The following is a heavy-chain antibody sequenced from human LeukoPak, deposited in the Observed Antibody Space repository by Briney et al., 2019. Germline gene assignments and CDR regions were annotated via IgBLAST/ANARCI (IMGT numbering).Heavy chain of an antibody. CDR3: AKGNIAAAGTLGYFDY. Sequence: GGSLRLSCAASGFTFSSYAMSWVRQATGKALEWVSAISGSGGSTYYADSVKGRFTISRDNSKNTLYLQMNSLRAEDTAVYYCAKGNIAAAGTLGYFDYWGQGTLVTVSS. CDR2: ISGSGGST. CDR1: GFTFSSYA. V-gene: IGHV3-23*01. D-gene: IGHD6-13*01. J-gene: IGHJ4*02.